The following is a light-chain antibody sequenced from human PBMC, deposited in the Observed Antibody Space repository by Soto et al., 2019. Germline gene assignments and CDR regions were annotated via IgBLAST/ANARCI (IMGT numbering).Light chain of an antibody. Sequence: EIVLTQSPGTLSVSPGERATLSCMVSQSVGSNLAWYQQKAGQAPRLLIYGASTRATGIPVRFTGSGSGTEFTLTISSLQSEDFAVYYCQHYSNWPPWTFGRGTKVDIK. V-gene: IGKV3-15*01. CDR3: QHYSNWPPWT. CDR2: GAS. J-gene: IGKJ1*01. CDR1: QSVGSN.